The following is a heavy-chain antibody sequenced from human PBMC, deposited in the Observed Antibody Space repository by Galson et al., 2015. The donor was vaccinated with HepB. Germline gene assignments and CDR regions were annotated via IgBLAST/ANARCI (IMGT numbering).Heavy chain of an antibody. D-gene: IGHD2-21*02. J-gene: IGHJ4*02. V-gene: IGHV1-46*01. CDR2: INPRGGSP. Sequence: SVKVSCKASGYTFTNCSIHWVRQAPGQGLEWMAIINPRGGSPTYAQKFQGRVIMTRDTSTNTVYMDLSSLKSDDTAVYYCARGGGRGGGDPLFDYWGQGTQVTVSS. CDR1: GYTFTNCS. CDR3: ARGGGRGGGDPLFDY.